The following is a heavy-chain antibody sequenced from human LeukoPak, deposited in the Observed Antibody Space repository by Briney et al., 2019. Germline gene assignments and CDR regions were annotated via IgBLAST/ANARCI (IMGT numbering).Heavy chain of an antibody. Sequence: ASVKVSCKTSGYIFSKFRISWVRQAPGQGLEWMGWISADNGDTNYAQKFQDRVTMTRNTSISTAYMELSSLRSEDTAVYYCARSKYSSSWYWYNYYYYGMDVWGQGTTVTVSS. D-gene: IGHD6-13*01. V-gene: IGHV1-18*01. CDR1: GYIFSKFR. J-gene: IGHJ6*02. CDR2: ISADNGDT. CDR3: ARSKYSSSWYWYNYYYYGMDV.